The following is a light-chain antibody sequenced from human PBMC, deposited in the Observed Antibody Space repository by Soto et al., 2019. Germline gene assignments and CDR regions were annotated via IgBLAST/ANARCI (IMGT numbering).Light chain of an antibody. J-gene: IGKJ3*01. CDR3: QQSYSTLFT. V-gene: IGKV1-39*01. CDR1: QSISSC. CDR2: AAS. Sequence: DIQMTQSPSSLSASVGDRVTITCRASQSISSCLNWYQQKPGKAPKLLIYAASSLQSGVPSRFGGSGSGTDFTLTISSLQPEDFVTYYCQQSYSTLFTFGPGTKVDIK.